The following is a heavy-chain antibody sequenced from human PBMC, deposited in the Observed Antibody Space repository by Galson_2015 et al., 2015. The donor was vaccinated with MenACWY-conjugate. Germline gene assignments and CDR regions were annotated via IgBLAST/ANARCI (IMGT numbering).Heavy chain of an antibody. Sequence: QSGAEVKQPGESLWISCTGSGSSFPSYWISWVRQMPGKGLEWMGRIDPSDSYTNYSPSFQGHVTISADKSISTAYLQWSSLKASDTAMYYCAIWGGFRYYWGQGTLVTVSS. CDR3: AIWGGFRYY. V-gene: IGHV5-10-1*01. CDR1: GSSFPSYW. CDR2: IDPSDSYT. D-gene: IGHD7-27*01. J-gene: IGHJ4*02.